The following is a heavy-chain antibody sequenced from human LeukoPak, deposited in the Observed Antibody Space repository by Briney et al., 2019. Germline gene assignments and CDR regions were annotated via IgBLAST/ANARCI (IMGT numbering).Heavy chain of an antibody. CDR3: ARVSPAAAAWGPRNYYYYGMDV. CDR1: GFTFSRFA. D-gene: IGHD6-13*01. V-gene: IGHV3-7*01. J-gene: IGHJ6*02. Sequence: GGSLRLSCAASGFTFSRFAMSWVRQAPGKGLEWVANIKQDGSEKYYVDSVKGRFTISRDNAKNSLYLQMNSLRAEDTAVYYCARVSPAAAAWGPRNYYYYGMDVWGQGTTVTVSS. CDR2: IKQDGSEK.